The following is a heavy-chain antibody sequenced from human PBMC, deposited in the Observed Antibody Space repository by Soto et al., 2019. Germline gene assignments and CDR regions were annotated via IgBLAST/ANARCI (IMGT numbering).Heavy chain of an antibody. CDR2: ITSSSSSI. CDR3: ASHYGDNGWFDP. Sequence: EVQLVESGGGLVQPGGSLRLSCAVAGYTFGNHWMHWVRQPPGKGLEWVSSITSSSSSIYYADSLKGRFTISRDNAKNSLYLQMNSLRAEDTAVYYCASHYGDNGWFDPWGQGTLVTVSS. J-gene: IGHJ5*02. CDR1: GYTFGNHW. V-gene: IGHV3-21*06. D-gene: IGHD4-17*01.